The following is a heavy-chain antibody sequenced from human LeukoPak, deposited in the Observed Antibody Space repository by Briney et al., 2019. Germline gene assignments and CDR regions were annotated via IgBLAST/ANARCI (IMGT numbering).Heavy chain of an antibody. Sequence: SETLSLTCTVSGGSISSSSYYWGWLRQPPGKGLEWIGEINHSGSTNYNPSLKSRVTISVDTSKNQFSLKLSSVTAADTAVYYCARGRNDYYDSSGIDYWGQGTLVTVSS. CDR3: ARGRNDYYDSSGIDY. CDR1: GGSISSSSYY. J-gene: IGHJ4*02. V-gene: IGHV4-39*07. CDR2: INHSGST. D-gene: IGHD3-22*01.